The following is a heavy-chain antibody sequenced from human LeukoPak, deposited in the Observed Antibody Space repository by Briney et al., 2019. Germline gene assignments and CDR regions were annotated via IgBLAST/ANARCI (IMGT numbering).Heavy chain of an antibody. J-gene: IGHJ4*02. CDR3: ARDRTWMLDY. Sequence: PGGSLRLSCAASGFTFSSYEINWVRQAPGKGLEWVSYISTSGSTIYYADSVKGRFTISRDGAKNSLYLQMNSLRAEDTAIYYCARDRTWMLDYWGQGTLVTVSS. CDR2: ISTSGSTI. CDR1: GFTFSSYE. V-gene: IGHV3-48*03. D-gene: IGHD2-2*03.